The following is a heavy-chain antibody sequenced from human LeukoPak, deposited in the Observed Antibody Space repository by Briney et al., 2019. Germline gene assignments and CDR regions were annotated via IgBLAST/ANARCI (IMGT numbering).Heavy chain of an antibody. CDR2: INHSGST. CDR1: GGSFSGYY. D-gene: IGHD6-6*01. V-gene: IGHV4-34*01. J-gene: IGHJ3*02. CDR3: ARIAARRRDAFDI. Sequence: SETLSLTCAVCGGSFSGYYWSWIRQPPGKGLEWIGEINHSGSTNYNPSLKSRVTISVDTSKNQFSLKLSSVTAADTAVYYCARIAARRRDAFDIWGQGTMVTVSS.